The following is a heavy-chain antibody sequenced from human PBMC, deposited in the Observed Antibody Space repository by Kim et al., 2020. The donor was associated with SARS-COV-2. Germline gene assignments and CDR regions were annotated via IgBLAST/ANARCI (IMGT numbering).Heavy chain of an antibody. CDR3: ARSGVNYGMDV. V-gene: IGHV3-48*01. D-gene: IGHD3-3*01. Sequence: LYYAATVKGRFTITRDNAKNSLYRQMNSLRAEDTAVYYCARSGVNYGMDVWGQGTTVTVSS. CDR2: L. J-gene: IGHJ6*02.